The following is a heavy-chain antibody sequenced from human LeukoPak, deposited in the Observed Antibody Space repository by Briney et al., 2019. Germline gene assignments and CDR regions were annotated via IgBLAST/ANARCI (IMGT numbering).Heavy chain of an antibody. CDR2: IYPGDSDT. V-gene: IGHV5-51*07. D-gene: IGHD6-19*01. CDR1: GYNFATYW. Sequence: GESLKISCKGSGYNFATYWIVWVHQMPGKGLEWMGVIYPGDSDTRYSPSFQGQVTISADKSISTAYLQWSSLKASDTAMYYCARRKVAGAFDIWGQGTMVTVSS. CDR3: ARRKVAGAFDI. J-gene: IGHJ3*02.